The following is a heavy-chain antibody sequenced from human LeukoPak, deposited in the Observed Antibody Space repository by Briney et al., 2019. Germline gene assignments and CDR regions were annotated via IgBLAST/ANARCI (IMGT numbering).Heavy chain of an antibody. J-gene: IGHJ4*02. CDR1: GYTFTGYY. Sequence: ASVKVSCKASGYTFTGYYMHWVRHAPGQGLECMGWINPNSGGTNYAQKFQGRVTMTRDTSISTAYMERSRLRSDDTAVYYCARARIAVAGYFDYWGQGTLVTVSS. V-gene: IGHV1-2*02. CDR3: ARARIAVAGYFDY. D-gene: IGHD6-19*01. CDR2: INPNSGGT.